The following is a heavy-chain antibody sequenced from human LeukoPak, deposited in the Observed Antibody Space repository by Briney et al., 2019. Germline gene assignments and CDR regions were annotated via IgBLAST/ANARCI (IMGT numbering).Heavy chain of an antibody. CDR2: ISGSGGST. CDR3: ARSYYDFWSGYFDY. Sequence: GGSLRLSCAASTSASTFIFSGYSMNWVRQAPGKGLEWVSAISGSGGSTYYADSVKGRFTISRDNSKNTLYLQMNSLRAEDTAVYYCARSYYDFWSGYFDYWGQGTLVTVSS. CDR1: TSASTFIFSGYS. D-gene: IGHD3-3*01. J-gene: IGHJ4*02. V-gene: IGHV3-23*01.